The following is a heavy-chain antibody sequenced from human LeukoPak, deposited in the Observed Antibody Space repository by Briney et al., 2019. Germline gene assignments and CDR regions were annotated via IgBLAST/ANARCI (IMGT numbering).Heavy chain of an antibody. J-gene: IGHJ4*02. CDR1: GFTFSSYA. D-gene: IGHD4-23*01. Sequence: GGSLRLSCAASGFTFSSYAMNWVRQAPGKGLEWVSIISGSAGSTYYADSVKGRFTISRDNSKNTLFLQMNSLRAEDTAVYYCAKDRSLDGGNSNGYFDSWGQGTLVAVSS. CDR3: AKDRSLDGGNSNGYFDS. CDR2: ISGSAGST. V-gene: IGHV3-23*01.